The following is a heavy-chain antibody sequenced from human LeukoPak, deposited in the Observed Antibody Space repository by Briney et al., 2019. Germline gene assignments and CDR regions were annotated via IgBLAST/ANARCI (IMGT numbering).Heavy chain of an antibody. CDR3: ARDRDSSSRTPLAREEDYYYYYGMDV. Sequence: SQTLSLTCAISGDSVSSNSAAWNWIRQSPSRGLEWLGRTYYRSKWYNDYAVSVKSRITINPDTSKNQFSLQLNSVTPEDTAVYYCARDRDSSSRTPLAREEDYYYYYGMDVWGQGTAVTVSS. CDR2: TYYRSKWYN. CDR1: GDSVSSNSAA. V-gene: IGHV6-1*01. D-gene: IGHD6-13*01. J-gene: IGHJ6*02.